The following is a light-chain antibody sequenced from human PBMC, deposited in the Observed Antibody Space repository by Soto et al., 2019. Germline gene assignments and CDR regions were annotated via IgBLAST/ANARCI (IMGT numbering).Light chain of an antibody. Sequence: QSALTQPASVSGSPGQSITISCTGTSSDVGSYNLVSWYQQHPGKAPKLMIYEGNERPSGVSNRFSGSKSGNTAALTISGRQDADEADDYCCSYAGSSTWVFGGGTKLTVL. CDR2: EGN. CDR3: CSYAGSSTWV. V-gene: IGLV2-23*01. CDR1: SSDVGSYNL. J-gene: IGLJ3*02.